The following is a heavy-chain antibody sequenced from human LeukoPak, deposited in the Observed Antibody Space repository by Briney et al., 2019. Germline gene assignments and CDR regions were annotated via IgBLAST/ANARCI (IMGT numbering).Heavy chain of an antibody. D-gene: IGHD4-17*01. J-gene: IGHJ4*02. CDR1: GFTFTDFY. V-gene: IGHV3-11*01. CDR3: ARTGRLQYGDYVAFDY. Sequence: MSGVSLRLSCAASGFTFTDFYMSWIRQAPGKGLEWVSYISISGTTIYYADSVKGRFTFSRDNAKNSLYLQMNSLRAEDTTVYYCARTGRLQYGDYVAFDYWGQGTLVTVSS. CDR2: ISISGTTI.